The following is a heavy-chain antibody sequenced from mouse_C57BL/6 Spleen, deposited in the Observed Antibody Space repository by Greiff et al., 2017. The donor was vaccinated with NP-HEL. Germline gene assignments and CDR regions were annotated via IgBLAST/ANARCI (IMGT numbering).Heavy chain of an antibody. D-gene: IGHD3-3*01. CDR3: AREAGDAMDY. Sequence: EVKLMESGPGLVKPSQSLSLPCSVTGYSITSGYYWNWIRQFPGNKLEWMGYISYDGSNNYNPSLKNRISITRDTSKNQFFLKLNSVTTEDTATYYCAREAGDAMDYWGQGTSVTVSS. V-gene: IGHV3-6*01. CDR1: GYSITSGYY. CDR2: ISYDGSN. J-gene: IGHJ4*01.